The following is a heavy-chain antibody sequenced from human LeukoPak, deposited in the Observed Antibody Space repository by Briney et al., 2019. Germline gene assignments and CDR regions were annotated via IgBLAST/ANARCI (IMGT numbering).Heavy chain of an antibody. D-gene: IGHD6-25*01. Sequence: GGSLRLSCAASGFTFSSYNMNWVRQAPGKGLEWLSYISGSGNTIYYADSVKGRFTISRDNGDNSLYLQMNSLRDKDTAVYYCARGVPTAARTFDYWGQGALIIVSS. V-gene: IGHV3-48*02. CDR3: ARGVPTAARTFDY. J-gene: IGHJ4*02. CDR2: ISGSGNTI. CDR1: GFTFSSYN.